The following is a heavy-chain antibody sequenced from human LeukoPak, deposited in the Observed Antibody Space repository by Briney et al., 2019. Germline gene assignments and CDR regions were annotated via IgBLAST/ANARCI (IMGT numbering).Heavy chain of an antibody. V-gene: IGHV3-23*01. CDR2: ISGSGDST. CDR3: AKRGGVITFGGVLDY. CDR1: GFTFSSYA. D-gene: IGHD3-16*01. Sequence: GGSLRLSCAASGFTFSSYAMSWVRQAPGKGLEWVSAISGSGDSTYYADSVKGRFTISRDNSKNTLYLQMNSLRAEDTAVYYCAKRGGVITFGGVLDYWGQGTLVTVSS. J-gene: IGHJ4*02.